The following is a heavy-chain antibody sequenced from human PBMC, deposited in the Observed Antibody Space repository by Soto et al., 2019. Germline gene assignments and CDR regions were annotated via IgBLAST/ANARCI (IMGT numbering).Heavy chain of an antibody. J-gene: IGHJ4*02. CDR3: AKAEYIWGSYPYFDY. V-gene: IGHV3-30*18. CDR2: ISYDGSNK. Sequence: PGGSLRLSCAASGFTFSSYGMHWVRQAPGKGLEWVAVISYDGSNKYYADSVKGRFTISRDNSKNTLYLQMNSLRAEDTAVYYCAKAEYIWGSYPYFDYWGQGTLVTVSS. CDR1: GFTFSSYG. D-gene: IGHD3-16*02.